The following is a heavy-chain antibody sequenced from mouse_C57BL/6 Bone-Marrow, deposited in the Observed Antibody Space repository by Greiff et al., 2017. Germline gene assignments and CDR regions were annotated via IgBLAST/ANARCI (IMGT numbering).Heavy chain of an antibody. Sequence: VQRVESGPGLVQPSQSLSITCTVSGFSLTSYGVHWVRQSPGKGLEWLGVIWSGGSTDYNAAFISRLSISKDNSKSQVFFKMNSLQADDTAIYYCASPYDYDEAFAYWGQGTLVTVSA. D-gene: IGHD2-4*01. CDR3: ASPYDYDEAFAY. V-gene: IGHV2-2*01. CDR2: IWSGGST. J-gene: IGHJ3*01. CDR1: GFSLTSYG.